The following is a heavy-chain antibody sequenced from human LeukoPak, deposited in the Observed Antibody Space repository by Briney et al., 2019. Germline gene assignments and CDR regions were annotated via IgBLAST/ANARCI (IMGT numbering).Heavy chain of an antibody. CDR1: GYTFTGYY. CDR3: ARAPYCSSTSCYTRRNWFDP. V-gene: IGHV1-2*02. J-gene: IGHJ5*02. Sequence: ASVKVSCKASGYTFTGYYMHWVRQAPGQGLEWMGWINPNSGGTNYAQKFQGRVTMTRDTSISTACMELSRLRSDDTAVYYCARAPYCSSTSCYTRRNWFDPWGQGTLSPSPQ. D-gene: IGHD2-2*02. CDR2: INPNSGGT.